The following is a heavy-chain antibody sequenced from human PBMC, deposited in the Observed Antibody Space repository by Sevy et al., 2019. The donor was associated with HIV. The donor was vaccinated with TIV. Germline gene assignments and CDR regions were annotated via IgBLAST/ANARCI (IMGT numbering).Heavy chain of an antibody. CDR1: GYTFTGYY. CDR3: ARAYCSDGSCYEGAY. CDR2: ISPMNGDT. J-gene: IGHJ4*02. V-gene: IGHV1-2*02. Sequence: ASVKVSCKASGYTFTGYYIHWVRQAPGQGLEWMGGISPMNGDTDYAQKFQGRVTMTRDTSISAAYLDVTRLRSDDTDTYYCARAYCSDGSCYEGAYWGQGTLVTVSS. D-gene: IGHD2-15*01.